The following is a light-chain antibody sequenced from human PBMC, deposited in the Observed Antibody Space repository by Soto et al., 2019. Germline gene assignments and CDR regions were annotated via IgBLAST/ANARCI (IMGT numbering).Light chain of an antibody. CDR1: QSVGRW. V-gene: IGKV1-5*03. CDR3: QQYNSYSGT. CDR2: KAS. Sequence: DIQMTQSPSTLSTSVGDRVTITCRASQSVGRWLAWYQQKPGKAPKLLIYKASTLESEVPSRFSGSGSGTEFTLTISSLQPDDFATYYCQQYNSYSGTFGQGTKVDIK. J-gene: IGKJ1*01.